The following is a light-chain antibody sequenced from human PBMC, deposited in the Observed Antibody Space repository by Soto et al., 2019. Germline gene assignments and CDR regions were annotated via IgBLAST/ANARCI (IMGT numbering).Light chain of an antibody. V-gene: IGLV1-44*01. CDR2: SNI. CDR1: SSNIGGNT. Sequence: QSVLTQPPSASGTPGQRVTISCSGSSSNIGGNTVNWYQQLPGTAPKLLIYSNIQRPSGVPDRFSGSKSGTSASLAISGLQSEDEADYYCAAWDDNLTCPVFGGGTKVTVL. J-gene: IGLJ2*01. CDR3: AAWDDNLTCPV.